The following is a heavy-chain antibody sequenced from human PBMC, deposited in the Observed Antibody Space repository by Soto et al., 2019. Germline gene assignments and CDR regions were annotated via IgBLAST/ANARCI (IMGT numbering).Heavy chain of an antibody. D-gene: IGHD3-3*01. V-gene: IGHV1-8*01. CDR3: ARGGYDFWSGYPYYYMDV. Sequence: ASVKVSCKASGYTFTSYDINWVRQATGQGLEWMGWMNPNSGNTGYAQKFQGRVTMTRNTSISTAYMELSSLRSEDTAVYYCARGGYDFWSGYPYYYMDVWGKGTTVTVSS. CDR1: GYTFTSYD. J-gene: IGHJ6*03. CDR2: MNPNSGNT.